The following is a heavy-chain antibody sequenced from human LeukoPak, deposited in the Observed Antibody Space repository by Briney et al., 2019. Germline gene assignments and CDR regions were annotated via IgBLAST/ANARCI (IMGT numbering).Heavy chain of an antibody. Sequence: ASETLSLTCTVSGGSISIDNYHWAWIRQPPGKGLEWIGSIYHSGNTYYNPSLESRVTISVDTSKNHFSLQLSSVTAADTAVYYCTRVRPGSQSDYWGQGTLVTVSS. CDR2: IYHSGNT. CDR3: TRVRPGSQSDY. J-gene: IGHJ4*02. CDR1: GGSISIDNYH. D-gene: IGHD3-10*01. V-gene: IGHV4-39*07.